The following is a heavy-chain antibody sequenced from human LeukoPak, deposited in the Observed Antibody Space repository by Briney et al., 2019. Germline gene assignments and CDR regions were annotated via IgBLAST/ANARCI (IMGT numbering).Heavy chain of an antibody. CDR2: ISSSSSYT. J-gene: IGHJ4*02. CDR3: ASAFYDSSGYYPYYVYY. Sequence: GGSLRLSCAASGLTFSDYCMSWIRQAPGKGLEWVSYISSSSSYTNYADSVKGRFTISRDNDKNSLYPQMNSLRAEDTAVYYCASAFYDSSGYYPYYVYYWGQGTLVTVSS. CDR1: GLTFSDYC. V-gene: IGHV3-11*03. D-gene: IGHD3-22*01.